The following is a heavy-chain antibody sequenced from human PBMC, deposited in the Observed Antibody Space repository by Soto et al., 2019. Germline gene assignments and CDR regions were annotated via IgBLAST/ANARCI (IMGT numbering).Heavy chain of an antibody. CDR3: ARDLPSDYGDSVYYFDY. D-gene: IGHD4-17*01. Sequence: EVQLVESGGGLVKPGGSLRLSCAASGFTFSSYSMNWVRQAPGKGLEWVSSISSSSSYIYYADSVKGRFTISRDNAKNSLYLQMNSLRAEDTAVYYCARDLPSDYGDSVYYFDYWGQGTLVTVSS. V-gene: IGHV3-21*01. CDR1: GFTFSSYS. CDR2: ISSSSSYI. J-gene: IGHJ4*02.